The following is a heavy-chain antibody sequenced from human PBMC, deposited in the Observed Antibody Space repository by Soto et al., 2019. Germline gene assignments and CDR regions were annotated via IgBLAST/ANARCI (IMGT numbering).Heavy chain of an antibody. D-gene: IGHD5-18*01. CDR3: AREGYGYGTYFVS. CDR2: IKGDGSER. J-gene: IGHJ4*02. Sequence: GGSLRLSCAASGFTFGSYWMGWVRQAPGKGLQWVANIKGDGSERYYVDSVKGRFTISRDNAKNSLYLQMNTLRAEDTAVYIWAREGYGYGTYFVSWCQGALVTASS. V-gene: IGHV3-7*01. CDR1: GFTFGSYW.